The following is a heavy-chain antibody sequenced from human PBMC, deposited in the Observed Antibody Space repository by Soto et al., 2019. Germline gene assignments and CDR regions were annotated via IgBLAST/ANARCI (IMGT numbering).Heavy chain of an antibody. CDR2: TYYRSKWYY. Sequence: PSQTLSLTCAISGDSVSSNSGAWNWIRQSPSRGLEWLGRTYYRSKWYYDYADSVKSRITINSDTSKNQFSLQLNSVTPEDTAVYYCARDPGYSLDYWGQGTLVNVSS. D-gene: IGHD5-18*01. J-gene: IGHJ4*02. CDR3: ARDPGYSLDY. CDR1: GDSVSSNSGA. V-gene: IGHV6-1*01.